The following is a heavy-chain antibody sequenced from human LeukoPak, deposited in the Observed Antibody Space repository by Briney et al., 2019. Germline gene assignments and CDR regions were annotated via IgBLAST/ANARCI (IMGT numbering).Heavy chain of an antibody. CDR1: GGTFSSYA. J-gene: IGHJ4*02. D-gene: IGHD3-3*01. CDR3: AARPYDFWSGYYPYYFDY. CDR2: IIPILGIA. Sequence: SVKVSCKASGGTFSSYAISWVRQAPGQGLEWMGRIIPILGIANYAQKFQGRVTITADKSTSTAYMELSSLRSEDTAVYYCAARPYDFWSGYYPYYFDYWGQGTLVTVSS. V-gene: IGHV1-69*04.